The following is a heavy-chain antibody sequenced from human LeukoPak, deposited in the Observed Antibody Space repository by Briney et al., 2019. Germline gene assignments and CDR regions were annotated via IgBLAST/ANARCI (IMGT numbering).Heavy chain of an antibody. CDR1: GFTFSDYY. CDR3: AKSRSGSANWALQIFDN. CDR2: ISRGGSTT. D-gene: IGHD1-1*01. J-gene: IGHJ4*02. V-gene: IGHV3-11*01. Sequence: GGSLRLSCAASGFTFSDYYMSWIRQAPGKGLEWLSYISRGGSTTYYVDSVKGRFTISRDNSNNTVYVQMNSLRAEDTAVYYCAKSRSGSANWALQIFDNWGQGALVTVSS.